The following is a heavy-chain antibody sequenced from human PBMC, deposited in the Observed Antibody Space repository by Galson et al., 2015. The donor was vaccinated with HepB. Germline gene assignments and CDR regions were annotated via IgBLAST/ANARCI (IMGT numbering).Heavy chain of an antibody. CDR3: ARDLDWLPYFDY. V-gene: IGHV3-11*04. J-gene: IGHJ4*02. D-gene: IGHD6-19*01. CDR1: GFTFSDYY. CDR2: ISSSGSTI. Sequence: SLRLPCAASGFTFSDYYMSWIRQAPGKGLEWVSYISSSGSTIYYADSVKGRFTISRDNAKNSLYLQMNSLRAEDTAVYYCARDLDWLPYFDYWGQGTLVTVSS.